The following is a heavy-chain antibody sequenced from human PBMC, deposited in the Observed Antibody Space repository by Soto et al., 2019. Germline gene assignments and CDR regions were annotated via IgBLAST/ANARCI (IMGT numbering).Heavy chain of an antibody. Sequence: GESLKISCKGSGYSFTSYWISWVRQMPGKGLEWMGRIDPSYSYTNYSPSFQGHVTISADKSISTAYLQWSSLKASDTAMYYCARQVAAAGEFDYWGQGTLVTVSS. V-gene: IGHV5-10-1*01. CDR1: GYSFTSYW. CDR3: ARQVAAAGEFDY. CDR2: IDPSYSYT. J-gene: IGHJ4*02. D-gene: IGHD6-13*01.